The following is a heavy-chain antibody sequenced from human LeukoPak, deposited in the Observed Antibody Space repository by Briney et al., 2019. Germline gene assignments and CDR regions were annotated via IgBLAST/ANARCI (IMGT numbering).Heavy chain of an antibody. CDR1: GGSITGGNYD. Sequence: SETLSLTCTVSGGSITGGNYDWSWVRQPAGKGLEWIGRIYTSGSTNYKPSLKSRVAISLDTSKNQVSLKLISVTAADTAIYYCARRVGWNAFDIWGQGTVVTVSS. J-gene: IGHJ3*02. D-gene: IGHD1-26*01. CDR2: IYTSGST. CDR3: ARRVGWNAFDI. V-gene: IGHV4-61*02.